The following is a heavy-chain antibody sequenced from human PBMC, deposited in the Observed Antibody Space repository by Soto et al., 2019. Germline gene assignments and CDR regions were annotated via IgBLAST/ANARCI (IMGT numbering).Heavy chain of an antibody. V-gene: IGHV3-13*01. CDR3: ARVLTDCTNGVCYAWFDP. CDR1: GFTFSSYD. J-gene: IGHJ5*02. CDR2: IGTAGDT. Sequence: GGSLRLSCAASGFTFSSYDMHWVRQATGKGLEWVSAIGTAGDTYYPDSVKGRFTISRENAKNSLYLQMNSLRAGDTAVYYCARVLTDCTNGVCYAWFDPWGQGTLVTVSS. D-gene: IGHD2-8*01.